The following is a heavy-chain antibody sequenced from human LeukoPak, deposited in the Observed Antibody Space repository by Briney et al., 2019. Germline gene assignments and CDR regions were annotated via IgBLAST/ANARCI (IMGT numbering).Heavy chain of an antibody. CDR1: GFTFSDYY. V-gene: IGHV3-11*01. Sequence: GGSLRLSCAASGFTFSDYYMSWIRQAPGKGLEWVSYISSSGSTIYYADSVKGRFTISRDNAKNSLYLQMNSLRAEDTALYYCAKDKGSSWSHDAFDIWGQGTMVTVSS. CDR2: ISSSGSTI. J-gene: IGHJ3*02. CDR3: AKDKGSSWSHDAFDI. D-gene: IGHD6-13*01.